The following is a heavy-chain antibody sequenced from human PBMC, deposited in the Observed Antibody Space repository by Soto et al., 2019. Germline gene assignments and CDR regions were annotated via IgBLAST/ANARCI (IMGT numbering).Heavy chain of an antibody. Sequence: SETLSLTCTVSGVSISSSSYYWGWLRQPPGKGLEWIGSIYYSGSTYYNPSLKSRVTISVDTSKNQFSLKLSSVTAADTAVYYCASMFAPLRFDYWGQGTLVTVSS. CDR3: ASMFAPLRFDY. CDR2: IYYSGST. CDR1: GVSISSSSYY. V-gene: IGHV4-39*01. J-gene: IGHJ4*02. D-gene: IGHD3-10*02.